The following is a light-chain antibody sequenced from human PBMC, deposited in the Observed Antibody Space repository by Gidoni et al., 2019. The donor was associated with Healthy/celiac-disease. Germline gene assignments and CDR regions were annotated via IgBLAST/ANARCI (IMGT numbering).Light chain of an antibody. CDR2: GAS. Sequence: EIVLTQSPGTLSLSPGERATLSYRASQSVSSSYLAWYQQKPGQAPRLLIYGASSRATGIPDRFSGSGSGTDFTLTISRLEPEDFAVYYCQQYGSSPPCSFGQGTKSGDQT. CDR3: QQYGSSPPCS. CDR1: QSVSSSY. J-gene: IGKJ2*04. V-gene: IGKV3-20*01.